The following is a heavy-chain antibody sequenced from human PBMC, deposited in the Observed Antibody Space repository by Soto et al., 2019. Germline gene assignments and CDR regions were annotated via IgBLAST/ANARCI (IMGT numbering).Heavy chain of an antibody. CDR3: ARVGAADYYYYYMDV. CDR2: IYYSGST. Sequence: SETLSLTCTVSGGSISSGGYYWSWTRQHPGKGLEWIGYIYYSGSTYYNPSLKSRVTISVDTSKNQFSLKLSSVTAADTAVYYCARVGAADYYYYYMDVWGKGTTVTVSS. J-gene: IGHJ6*03. D-gene: IGHD6-13*01. V-gene: IGHV4-31*03. CDR1: GGSISSGGYY.